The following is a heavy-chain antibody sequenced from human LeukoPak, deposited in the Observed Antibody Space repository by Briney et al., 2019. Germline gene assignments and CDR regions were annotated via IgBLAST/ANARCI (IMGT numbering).Heavy chain of an antibody. CDR1: GGSFSGYY. CDR2: INHSGST. CDR3: ARDPVGCTR. Sequence: PSETLSLTCAVYGGSFSGYYWSWIRQPPGKGLEWIGEINHSGSTNYNPSLKSRVTISVDTSKNQFSLRLSSVTAADTAVYYCARDPVGCTRWGQGTLVTVSS. J-gene: IGHJ4*02. D-gene: IGHD2-8*01. V-gene: IGHV4-34*01.